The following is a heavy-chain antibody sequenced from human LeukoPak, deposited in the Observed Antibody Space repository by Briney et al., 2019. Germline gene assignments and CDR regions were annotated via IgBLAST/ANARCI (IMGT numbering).Heavy chain of an antibody. CDR2: IYYSGST. Sequence: SQTLSLTCTVSGGSISSGDYYWSWIRQPPGKGLEWIRYIYYSGSTYYNPSLKSRVTISVDTSKNQFSLKLSSVTAADTAVYYCARVVLDYGETDAFDIWGQGTMVTVSS. CDR1: GGSISSGDYY. V-gene: IGHV4-30-4*08. D-gene: IGHD4-17*01. J-gene: IGHJ3*02. CDR3: ARVVLDYGETDAFDI.